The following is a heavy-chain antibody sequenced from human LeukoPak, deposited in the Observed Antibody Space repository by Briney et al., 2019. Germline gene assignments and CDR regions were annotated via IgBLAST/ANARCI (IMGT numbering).Heavy chain of an antibody. J-gene: IGHJ2*01. V-gene: IGHV3-30-3*01. CDR3: ARDRHFDL. Sequence: SLRLSGAASGFTFSSYPMHWVRQAPGKGLEWVALISYDGSNKYYADSVKGRFTISRDNSKNTLYLQMNSLRAEDTAVYYCARDRHFDLWGRGTLVTVSS. CDR2: ISYDGSNK. CDR1: GFTFSSYP.